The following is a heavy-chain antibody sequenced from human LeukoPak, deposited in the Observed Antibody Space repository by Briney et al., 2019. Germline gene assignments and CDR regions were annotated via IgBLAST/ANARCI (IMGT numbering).Heavy chain of an antibody. CDR1: GFTFSNYW. CDR2: IKQDGSEK. CDR3: ATTQSFDY. Sequence: GGSLTLSCAASGFTFSNYWMSWVRQAPGKGLEWVANIKQDGSEKYYVDSVKGRFTVSRDNAKSSLYLQMNSLRVEDTAVYYCATTQSFDYWGQGTLVTVSS. V-gene: IGHV3-7*01. J-gene: IGHJ4*02.